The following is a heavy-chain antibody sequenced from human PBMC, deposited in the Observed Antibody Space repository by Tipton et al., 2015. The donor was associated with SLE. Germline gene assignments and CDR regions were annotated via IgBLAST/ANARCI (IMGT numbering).Heavy chain of an antibody. CDR2: MNHSGST. V-gene: IGHV4-34*01. CDR3: ARVEDYYDSSGD. D-gene: IGHD3-22*01. Sequence: TLSLTCAVYGGSFSGYYWSWIRQPPGKGLEWIGEMNHSGSTNYNPSLKSRVTISVDTSKNQFSLKLSSVTAADTAVYYCARVEDYYDSSGDWGQGTLVTVSS. J-gene: IGHJ4*02. CDR1: GGSFSGYY.